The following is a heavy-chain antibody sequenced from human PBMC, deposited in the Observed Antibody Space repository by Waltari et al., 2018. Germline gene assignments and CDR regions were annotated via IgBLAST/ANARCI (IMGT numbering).Heavy chain of an antibody. Sequence: EVQLVQSGAEVKKPGASLKISCKGSGYSFTSYWIGWVSQMPGKGLEWIGDIYPGESDTRYHPSFQGQGTIPGDKSISTAYPEWSRLKASDTAMYYWARSIAVAWTGHFDYWGQGTLVTVSS. J-gene: IGHJ4*02. CDR3: ARSIAVAWTGHFDY. V-gene: IGHV5-51*01. CDR2: IYPGESDT. D-gene: IGHD6-19*01. CDR1: GYSFTSYW.